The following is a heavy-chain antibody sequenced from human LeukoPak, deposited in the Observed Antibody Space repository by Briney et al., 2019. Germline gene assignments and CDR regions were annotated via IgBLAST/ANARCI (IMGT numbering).Heavy chain of an antibody. CDR1: GGSFSGYY. Sequence: KPSETLSLTCAVYGGSFSGYYWSWIRQPPGKGLEWIGEINHSGSTNYNPSLKSRVTISVDTSKNQFSLKLSSVTAADTAVYYCARVHYDPNWFDPWGQGTLVTVSS. J-gene: IGHJ5*02. D-gene: IGHD4-17*01. CDR3: ARVHYDPNWFDP. V-gene: IGHV4-34*01. CDR2: INHSGST.